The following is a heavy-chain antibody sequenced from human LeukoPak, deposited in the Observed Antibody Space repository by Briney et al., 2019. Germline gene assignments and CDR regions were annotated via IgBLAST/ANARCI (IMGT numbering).Heavy chain of an antibody. CDR1: GFTFSSYA. Sequence: GGSLRLSCAASGFTFSSYAMHWVRQAPGKGLEYVSAISSNGGSIYYANSVKGRFTISRDNSKNTLYLQMYSMRAEDMAVYYCASGALGYCSSASCFATQFGAWGQGTLVTVSS. D-gene: IGHD2-2*01. CDR2: ISSNGGSI. CDR3: ASGALGYCSSASCFATQFGA. V-gene: IGHV3-64*01. J-gene: IGHJ5*02.